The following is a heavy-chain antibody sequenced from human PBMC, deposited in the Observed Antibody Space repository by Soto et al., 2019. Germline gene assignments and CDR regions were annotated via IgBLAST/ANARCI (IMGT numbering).Heavy chain of an antibody. CDR2: IFSNGRT. J-gene: IGHJ6*02. D-gene: IGHD3-10*01. CDR3: ARGAVRGSGRYYYYGMDV. CDR1: GGSIYNNY. Sequence: PSETLSLTCTVSGGSIYNNYWSWIRQPPGRGLEWIGYIFSNGRTNYNPSLESRVTISVDTSKNQLSLKLSSVTAADTAVYYCARGAVRGSGRYYYYGMDVWGQGTTVTVSS. V-gene: IGHV4-59*08.